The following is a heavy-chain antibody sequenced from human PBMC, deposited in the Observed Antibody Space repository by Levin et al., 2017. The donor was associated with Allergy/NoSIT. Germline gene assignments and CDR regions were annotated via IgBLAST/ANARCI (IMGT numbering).Heavy chain of an antibody. Sequence: GESLKISCKGSGYSFTNNWIGWVRQMPGKGLEWMGIIFPGDSDTRYSPSFQGRVTISVDKSVSTAYLQWTSLEASDTAIYYCATTSAAGAPYYFDHWGQGTLVTGSS. CDR2: IFPGDSDT. V-gene: IGHV5-51*01. CDR1: GYSFTNNW. J-gene: IGHJ4*02. CDR3: ATTSAAGAPYYFDH. D-gene: IGHD6-13*01.